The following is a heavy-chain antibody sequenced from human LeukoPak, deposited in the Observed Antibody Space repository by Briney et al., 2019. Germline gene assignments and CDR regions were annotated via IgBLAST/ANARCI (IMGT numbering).Heavy chain of an antibody. V-gene: IGHV3-43*01. Sequence: GGSLRLSCAASGFTFDDYTMHWVRQAPGKGLEWVSLISWDGGSTYYADSVKGRFTISRDNSKNSLYLQMNSLRTEDTALYYCAKDITYRRGIDYYGMDVWGQGTTVTVSS. CDR3: AKDITYRRGIDYYGMDV. D-gene: IGHD1-14*01. CDR1: GFTFDDYT. CDR2: ISWDGGST. J-gene: IGHJ6*02.